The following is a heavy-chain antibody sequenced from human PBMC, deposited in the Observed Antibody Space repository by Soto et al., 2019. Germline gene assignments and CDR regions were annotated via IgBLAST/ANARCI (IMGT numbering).Heavy chain of an antibody. J-gene: IGHJ6*03. Sequence: EVQLLESGGGLVQPGGSLRLSCAASGFTFSDYGMSWVRQAPGKGLEWVAAISGRGSSTYYAVSVKGRFTISRDNSKDTRSLQMSSLRAEDTAVYYCAKSGPDGHYMDVWGKGTTVTLSS. CDR3: AKSGPDGHYMDV. CDR2: ISGRGSST. V-gene: IGHV3-23*01. D-gene: IGHD6-25*01. CDR1: GFTFSDYG.